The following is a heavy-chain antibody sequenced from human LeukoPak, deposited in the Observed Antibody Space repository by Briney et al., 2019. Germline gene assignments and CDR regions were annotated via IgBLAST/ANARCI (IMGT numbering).Heavy chain of an antibody. CDR1: GFTFSSYW. CDR2: TYFDGSST. CDR3: ARETPVAGAYYFDY. J-gene: IGHJ4*02. D-gene: IGHD6-19*01. Sequence: GGSMRLSCAASGFTFSSYWMHWVRQAPGKGLVWVSATYFDGSSTRYADSVKGRFTISRDNAKNTLYLQMNSLRAEDTAVYYCARETPVAGAYYFDYWGQGALVTVSS. V-gene: IGHV3-74*01.